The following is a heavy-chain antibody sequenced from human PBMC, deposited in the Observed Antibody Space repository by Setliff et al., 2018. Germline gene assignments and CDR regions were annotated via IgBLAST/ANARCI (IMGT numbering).Heavy chain of an antibody. CDR2: INHRGST. Sequence: LSLTCAAYGGTFSDYYWTWIRQPPGKGLEWVGEINHRGSTTYNPSLKSRVTISVDTSKDQFSLKVISMTAADTAVYYCARGRDIAARLLDSWGQGTLVTVSS. V-gene: IGHV4-34*01. CDR3: ARGRDIAARLLDS. D-gene: IGHD6-6*01. J-gene: IGHJ4*02. CDR1: GGTFSDYY.